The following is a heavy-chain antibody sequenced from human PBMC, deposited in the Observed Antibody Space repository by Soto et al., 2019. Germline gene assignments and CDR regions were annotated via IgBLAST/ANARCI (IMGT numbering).Heavy chain of an antibody. D-gene: IGHD6-19*01. CDR2: IKSDGSIT. J-gene: IGHJ5*02. V-gene: IGHV3-74*01. CDR3: ARLHSSGWFDH. Sequence: QPGGSLRLSCAASGFTFSGYWMHWVRQAPGKGLVWVSRIKSDGSITSYADSVKGRFTISRDNAKNMLYLQMNSLRAEDTAVYYCARLHSSGWFDHWGQGTLVTVSS. CDR1: GFTFSGYW.